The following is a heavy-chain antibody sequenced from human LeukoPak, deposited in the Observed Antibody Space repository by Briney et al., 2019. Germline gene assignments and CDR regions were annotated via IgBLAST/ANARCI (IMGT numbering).Heavy chain of an antibody. CDR3: ARDYGRVPDYYYGMDV. V-gene: IGHV1-46*01. J-gene: IGHJ6*02. D-gene: IGHD3-16*01. CDR2: IYPRDGST. CDR1: GYTFTSNY. Sequence: ASVKVSCKASGYTFTSNYIHWVRQAPGQGLEWMGMIYPRDGSTSYAQKFQGRVTVTRDTSTSTVYMELSSLRSEDTAVYYCARDYGRVPDYYYGMDVWGQGTTVTVSS.